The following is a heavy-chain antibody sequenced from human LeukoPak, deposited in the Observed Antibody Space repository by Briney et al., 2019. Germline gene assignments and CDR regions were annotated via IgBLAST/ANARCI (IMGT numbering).Heavy chain of an antibody. V-gene: IGHV5-51*01. CDR3: ARQGDYDFWSGYHRLFDY. D-gene: IGHD3-3*01. CDR1: GYSFTSYW. Sequence: GESLKISCKGSGYSFTSYWIGWVRQMPGKGLEWMGIIYPGDSDTRYSPSFQGQVTISADKSISTAYLQWSSLQASDTAMYYCARQGDYDFWSGYHRLFDYWGQGTLVTVSS. CDR2: IYPGDSDT. J-gene: IGHJ4*02.